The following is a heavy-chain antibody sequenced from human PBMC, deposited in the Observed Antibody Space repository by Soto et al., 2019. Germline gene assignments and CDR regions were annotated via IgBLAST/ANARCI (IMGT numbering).Heavy chain of an antibody. CDR1: GFSFRSYG. J-gene: IGHJ3*02. V-gene: IGHV3-33*01. CDR2: IWDDGRTT. CDR3: ARNYGEYEVFDI. Sequence: QVQLVESGGGVVQPGGSLTLSCVASGFSFRSYGMYWVRQAPGKGLEWLAVIWDDGRTTYYADSVKGRFTISRDNPKNTLSLQMNSLRVEDTAMFFCARNYGEYEVFDIWGQGTVVSVSS. D-gene: IGHD4-17*01.